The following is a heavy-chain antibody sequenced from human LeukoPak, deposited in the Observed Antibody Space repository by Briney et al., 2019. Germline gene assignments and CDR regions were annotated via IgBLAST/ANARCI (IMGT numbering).Heavy chain of an antibody. V-gene: IGHV3-21*01. D-gene: IGHD2-2*01. CDR1: GFTFSSHS. CDR3: ATYSSSNGREFQY. Sequence: GGSLRLSCAASGFTFSSHSMNWVRQAPGKGLEWVSGISSGSRYIYYADSVKGRFTISKDNAKNSLYLQMNSLRAEDTAVYYCATYSSSNGREFQYWGQGTLVTVSS. CDR2: ISSGSRYI. J-gene: IGHJ1*01.